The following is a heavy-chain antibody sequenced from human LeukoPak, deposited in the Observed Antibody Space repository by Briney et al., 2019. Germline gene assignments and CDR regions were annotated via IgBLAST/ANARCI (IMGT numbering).Heavy chain of an antibody. CDR2: VNPNSGGA. D-gene: IGHD6-6*01. J-gene: IGHJ2*01. V-gene: IGHV1-2*02. CDR1: GYIFTGYY. CDR3: ARAWSSSGLSYWYFDL. Sequence: ASVRVSCKASGYIFTGYYIHWMLQAPGQGLEWMGWVNPNSGGANYAQKFQGRVTMTRDTSINTAYMELSRLRSDDTAVYFCARAWSSSGLSYWYFDLWGRGTLVTVSS.